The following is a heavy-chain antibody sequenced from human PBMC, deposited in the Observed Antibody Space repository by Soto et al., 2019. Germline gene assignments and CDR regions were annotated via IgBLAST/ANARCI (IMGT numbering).Heavy chain of an antibody. D-gene: IGHD6-13*01. CDR1: GFTFSSYS. CDR3: ARDLTSSPFVFYYGMEV. J-gene: IGHJ6*02. Sequence: GGSLRLSCAAPGFTFSSYSMNLVRQAPGKGLEWVSYISSSSSTIYYADSVKGRFTISRDNAKNSLYLQMNSLRDEDTAVYYCARDLTSSPFVFYYGMEVWGEGPTVTVSS. CDR2: ISSSSSTI. V-gene: IGHV3-48*02.